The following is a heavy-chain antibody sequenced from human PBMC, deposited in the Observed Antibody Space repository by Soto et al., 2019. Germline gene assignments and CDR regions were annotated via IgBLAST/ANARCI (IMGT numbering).Heavy chain of an antibody. V-gene: IGHV4-30-2*06. Sequence: TLSLTCTVSGASISYGGFSWSWVRQSPGKGLEWIGYISHLENTYLHPSFKSRLTMSIDRTRNQFSLKLSSVTAADMAVYYCARGGGYDSFDYWGQGVLVTVSS. CDR3: ARGGGYDSFDY. J-gene: IGHJ4*02. CDR1: GASISYGGFS. D-gene: IGHD5-12*01. CDR2: ISHLENT.